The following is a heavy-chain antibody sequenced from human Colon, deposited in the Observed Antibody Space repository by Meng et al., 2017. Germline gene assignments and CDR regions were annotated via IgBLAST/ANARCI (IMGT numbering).Heavy chain of an antibody. V-gene: IGHV4-4*02. D-gene: IGHD6-19*01. J-gene: IGHJ4*02. CDR1: GGSISSSQW. Sequence: GHLQGSGPGLVEPSGTLSLTCEVSGGSISSSQWWSWVRQPPGKGLEWIGQIYLGGSPAYSPSLESRITMSVDKSNNQFSLRLRSVTAADTAVYYCARHGGWHFDYWGQGTLVTVSS. CDR2: IYLGGSP. CDR3: ARHGGWHFDY.